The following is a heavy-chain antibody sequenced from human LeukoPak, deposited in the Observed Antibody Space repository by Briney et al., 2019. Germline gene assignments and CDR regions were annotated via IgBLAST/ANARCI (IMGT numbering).Heavy chain of an antibody. CDR1: GGSISSSSYY. CDR2: LPYSGRT. Sequence: PSETLSLTCTVSGGSISSSSYYWGWIRQPPGKGLEWIGSLPYSGRTYYNPSLKSRISTSVDTSKNQFSLKLSSVTAADTAVYYCASRKLGNDYWGQGTLVTVSS. D-gene: IGHD7-27*01. J-gene: IGHJ4*02. V-gene: IGHV4-39*07. CDR3: ASRKLGNDY.